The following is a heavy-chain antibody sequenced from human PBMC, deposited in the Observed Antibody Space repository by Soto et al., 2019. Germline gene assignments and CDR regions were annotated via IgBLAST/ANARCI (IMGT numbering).Heavy chain of an antibody. V-gene: IGHV4-34*01. CDR2: INHSGST. D-gene: IGHD5-12*01. Sequence: SENLPLTCAVYGGSFSGYYCSWIRQPPGKGLEWIGEINHSGSTNYNPSLKSRVTLSVDTSKNQFYLKLSSVTAADTAVYYCARMKFRTVATIRTDYYYGMDVWGQETTVT. CDR3: ARMKFRTVATIRTDYYYGMDV. CDR1: GGSFSGYY. J-gene: IGHJ6*02.